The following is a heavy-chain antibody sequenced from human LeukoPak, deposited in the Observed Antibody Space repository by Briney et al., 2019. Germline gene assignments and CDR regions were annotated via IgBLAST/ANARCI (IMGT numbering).Heavy chain of an antibody. CDR1: GGSISSYY. CDR2: IYYSGST. J-gene: IGHJ6*02. CDR3: ASGPTHYYYGMDV. Sequence: SETLSHTCTVSGGSISSYYWSWIRQPPGKGLEWIGYIYYSGSTNYNPSLKSRVTISVDTSKNQFSLKLSSVTAADTAVYYCASGPTHYYYGMDVWGQGTTVTVSS. V-gene: IGHV4-59*08.